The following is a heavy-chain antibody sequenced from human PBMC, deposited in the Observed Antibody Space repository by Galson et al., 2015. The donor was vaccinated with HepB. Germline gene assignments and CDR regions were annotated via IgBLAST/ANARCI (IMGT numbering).Heavy chain of an antibody. CDR2: IRYDGSNK. CDR1: GFTFSSYG. D-gene: IGHD4-11*01. Sequence: SLRLSCAASGFTFSSYGMHWVRQAPGKGLEWVAFIRYDGSNKYYADSVKGRFTISRDNSKNTLYLQMNSLRAEDTAVYYCAKGGPDYSNYTPDYWGQGTLVTVSS. V-gene: IGHV3-30*02. J-gene: IGHJ4*02. CDR3: AKGGPDYSNYTPDY.